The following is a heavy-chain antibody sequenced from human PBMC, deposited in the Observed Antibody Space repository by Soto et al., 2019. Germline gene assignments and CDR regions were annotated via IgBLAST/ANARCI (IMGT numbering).Heavy chain of an antibody. CDR2: TYYRSKWYN. CDR3: ARVSLYSSSRSYYFDY. Sequence: SQTLSLTCXISGDSVSSNSAAWNWIRQSPSRGLEWLGRTYYRSKWYNDYAVSVKSRITINPDTSKNQFSLQLNSVTPEDTAVYYCARVSLYSSSRSYYFDYWGQGTLVTVSS. D-gene: IGHD6-13*01. CDR1: GDSVSSNSAA. V-gene: IGHV6-1*01. J-gene: IGHJ4*02.